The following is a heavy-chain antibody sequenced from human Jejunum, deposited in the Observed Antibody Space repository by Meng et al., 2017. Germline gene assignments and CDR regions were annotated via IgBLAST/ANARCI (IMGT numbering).Heavy chain of an antibody. Sequence: GSLRLSCAVSGGSISSSNWWSWVRQPPGKGLEWIEEIYHSGSTNYNPSLKSRVTISGDKSKNQFSLKLSSVTAADTAVYYCARVGLVLGATAFFVYWGQGNRV. CDR2: IYHSGST. D-gene: IGHD1-26*01. J-gene: IGHJ4*02. CDR1: GGSISSSNW. CDR3: ARVGLVLGATAFFVY. V-gene: IGHV4-4*02.